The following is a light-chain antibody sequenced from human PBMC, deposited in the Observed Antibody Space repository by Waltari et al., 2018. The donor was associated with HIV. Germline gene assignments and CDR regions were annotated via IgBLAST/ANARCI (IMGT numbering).Light chain of an antibody. V-gene: IGKV1-12*01. Sequence: DIQMTQSPSPVSGSVGESVTTTCRANQVGVGWLAWYKQKPGQAPKFRVYGTSMLENGVPSGFSGSGSWTDFTLTISSLQAEDVATDYCQQANSVPRTFGGGTKVEIK. CDR1: QVGVGW. CDR3: QQANSVPRT. CDR2: GTS. J-gene: IGKJ4*01.